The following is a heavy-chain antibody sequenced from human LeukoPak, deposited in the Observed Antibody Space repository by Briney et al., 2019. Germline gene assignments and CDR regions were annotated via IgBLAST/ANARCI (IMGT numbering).Heavy chain of an antibody. CDR1: GFIFSSYA. Sequence: GGSLRLSCAASGFIFSSYAMHWVRRAPGKGLEWVSSISSSSSYIYYADSVKGRFTNSRDNARNSLYLQMNSLRAEDTAVYYCARDGLAAATLHWCFDLWGRGTLVTVSS. V-gene: IGHV3-21*01. CDR3: ARDGLAAATLHWCFDL. J-gene: IGHJ2*01. D-gene: IGHD2-15*01. CDR2: ISSSSSYI.